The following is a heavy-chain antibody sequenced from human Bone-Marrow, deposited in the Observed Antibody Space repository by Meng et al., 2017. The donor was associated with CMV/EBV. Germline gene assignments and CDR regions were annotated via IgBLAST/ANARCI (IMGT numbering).Heavy chain of an antibody. CDR1: GGTFSSYA. CDR2: IIPIFGTA. D-gene: IGHD2-2*01. CDR3: ARLYIVVVPAAMGQYNWFDP. J-gene: IGHJ5*02. Sequence: SVKVSCKASGGTFSSYAISWVRQAPGQGLEWMGGIIPIFGTANYAQKFQGRVTITTDESTSTAYMELSSLRSDDTAVYYCARLYIVVVPAAMGQYNWFDPWGQGTLVTVSS. V-gene: IGHV1-69*05.